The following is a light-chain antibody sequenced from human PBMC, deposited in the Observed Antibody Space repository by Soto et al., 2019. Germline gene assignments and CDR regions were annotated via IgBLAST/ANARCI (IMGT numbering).Light chain of an antibody. CDR2: EVS. CDR3: SSYTSSSTWV. Sequence: QSALTQPASVSGSPGQSITISCTGTSSDVGGYNYVSWYQQHPGKAPKLMIYEVSNRPSGVSNRFSGSKSGNTASLTISGFQAEDEADYYRSSYTSSSTWVFGGGTKLTVL. CDR1: SSDVGGYNY. V-gene: IGLV2-14*01. J-gene: IGLJ3*02.